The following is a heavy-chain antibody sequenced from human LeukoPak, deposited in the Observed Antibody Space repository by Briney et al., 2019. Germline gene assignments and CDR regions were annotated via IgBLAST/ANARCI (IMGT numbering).Heavy chain of an antibody. Sequence: EASVKVSCKASGYTFTSYYMHWVRQAPGQGLEWMGIINPSGGSTSYAQKFQGTVTMTRDTSTSTVYMELSSLRSEGTAIYYCARERPTIAARSSNWFDPWGQGTLVTVSS. CDR2: INPSGGST. D-gene: IGHD6-6*01. CDR3: ARERPTIAARSSNWFDP. V-gene: IGHV1-46*01. J-gene: IGHJ5*02. CDR1: GYTFTSYY.